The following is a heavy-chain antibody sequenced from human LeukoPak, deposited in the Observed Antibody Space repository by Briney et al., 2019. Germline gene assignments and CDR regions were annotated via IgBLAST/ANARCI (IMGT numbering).Heavy chain of an antibody. J-gene: IGHJ4*02. Sequence: SQTLSLTCTVSGGSISSGGYYWSWIRQHPGKGLEWIGYIYYSGSTYYNPSLKSRVTISVDTSKNQFSLKLSSVTAADTAVYYCASCDTVTTSFDYWGQGTLVTVSS. CDR2: IYYSGST. CDR3: ASCDTVTTSFDY. CDR1: GGSISSGGYY. D-gene: IGHD4-17*01. V-gene: IGHV4-31*03.